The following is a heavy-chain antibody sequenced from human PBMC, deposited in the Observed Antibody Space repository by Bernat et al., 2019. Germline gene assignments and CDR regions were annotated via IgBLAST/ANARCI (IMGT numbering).Heavy chain of an antibody. Sequence: QVQLVESGGGVVQPGRSLRLSCAASGFTFSSYGMHWVRQAPGKGLEWVAVIWYDGSNKYYADSVKGRFTISRDNSKTTLYLQMNRLRAEDTAVYYCARDTTYYYDSSGYYYVGDDAFDIWGQGTMVTVSS. D-gene: IGHD3-22*01. CDR1: GFTFSSYG. CDR2: IWYDGSNK. CDR3: ARDTTYYYDSSGYYYVGDDAFDI. J-gene: IGHJ3*02. V-gene: IGHV3-33*01.